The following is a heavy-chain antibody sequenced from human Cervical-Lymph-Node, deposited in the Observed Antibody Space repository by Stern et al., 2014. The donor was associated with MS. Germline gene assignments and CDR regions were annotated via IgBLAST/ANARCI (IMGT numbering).Heavy chain of an antibody. CDR3: VRGGFSYGYGLDA. J-gene: IGHJ6*02. V-gene: IGHV1-8*01. CDR2: MNPNNANT. CDR1: GYTFINYD. D-gene: IGHD5-18*01. Sequence: VQLVESGSQVRKPGASVKVSCQASGYTFINYDIFWVRQATGQGLEWMGWMNPNNANTGHAQKLQGRVTMTRNTSISTAYMELSSLRSDDTAVYYCVRGGFSYGYGLDAWGQGTAVIVSS.